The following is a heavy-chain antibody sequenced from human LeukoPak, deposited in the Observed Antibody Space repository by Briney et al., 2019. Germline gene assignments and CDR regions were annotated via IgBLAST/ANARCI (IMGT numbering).Heavy chain of an antibody. D-gene: IGHD4-17*01. CDR1: GYTLTELS. V-gene: IGHV1-24*01. CDR3: ATDRQLRGLPEAGFDP. J-gene: IGHJ5*02. CDR2: FDPEDGET. Sequence: GASVKVSCKVSGYTLTELSMHWVRQAPGKGLEWMGGFDPEDGETIYAQKFQGRVTMTEHTSTDTAYMELSSLRSEDTAVYYCATDRQLRGLPEAGFDPWGQGTLVTVSS.